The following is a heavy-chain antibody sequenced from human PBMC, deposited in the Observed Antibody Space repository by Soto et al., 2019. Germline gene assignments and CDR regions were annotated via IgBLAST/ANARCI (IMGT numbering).Heavy chain of an antibody. CDR2: IIPIFGTA. J-gene: IGHJ4*02. D-gene: IGHD3-16*02. CDR3: ARDRIRLGELSSSGN. CDR1: VDTFSSDA. Sequence: SSVKVSCKASVDTFSSDAISWVSKAPGQGLEWMGGIIPIFGTANYAQKFQGRVTITADESTSTAYMELSSLRSEDTAVYYCARDRIRLGELSSSGNWGQGTLVTVSS. V-gene: IGHV1-69*13.